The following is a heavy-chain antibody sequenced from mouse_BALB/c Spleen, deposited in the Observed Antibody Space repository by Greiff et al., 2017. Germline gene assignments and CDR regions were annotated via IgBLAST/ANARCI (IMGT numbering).Heavy chain of an antibody. CDR2: IYPGDGDT. D-gene: IGHD1-1*01. J-gene: IGHJ4*01. CDR1: GYAFSSSW. Sequence: VQLQESGPELVKPGASVKISCKASGYAFSSSWMNWVKQRPGQGLEWIGRIYPGDGDTNYNGKFKGKATLTADKSSSTAYMQLSSLTSVDSAVYFCARLDYYGSSYAMDYWGQGTSVTVSS. V-gene: IGHV1-82*01. CDR3: ARLDYYGSSYAMDY.